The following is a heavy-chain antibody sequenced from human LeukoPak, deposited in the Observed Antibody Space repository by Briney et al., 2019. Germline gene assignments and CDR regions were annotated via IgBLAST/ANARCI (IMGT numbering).Heavy chain of an antibody. CDR3: AKGLQALGYCSGGSCYLFDY. V-gene: IGHV3-23*01. D-gene: IGHD2-15*01. CDR1: GFTLSSYA. CDR2: SSSSGINT. Sequence: PGGSLRLSCAASGFTLSSYAMTWVRQAPGKGLEWVPASSSSGINTYYADSVKGRFTISRDNPKNTLYLQMNSLRAEDTAVYYCAKGLQALGYCSGGSCYLFDYWGQGTLVTVSS. J-gene: IGHJ4*02.